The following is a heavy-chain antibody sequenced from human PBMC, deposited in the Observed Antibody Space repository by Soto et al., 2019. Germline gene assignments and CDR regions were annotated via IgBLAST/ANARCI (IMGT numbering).Heavy chain of an antibody. V-gene: IGHV5-51*01. J-gene: IGHJ6*02. CDR2: IYPADSDT. Sequence: GESLKISCEGFGYSFATYWIAWVRQMPGKGLEWIGIIYPADSDTRYSPSFQGQVTISADKSINTAYLQWSSLKASDTAMYYCGRQYAVTSMGGHLYTCLLVRCPGT. CDR3: GRQYAVTSMGGHLYTCLLV. CDR1: GYSFATYW. D-gene: IGHD1-1*01.